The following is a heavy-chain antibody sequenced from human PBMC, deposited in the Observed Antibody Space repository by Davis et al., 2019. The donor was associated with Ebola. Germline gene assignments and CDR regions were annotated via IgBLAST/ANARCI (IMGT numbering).Heavy chain of an antibody. J-gene: IGHJ4*02. Sequence: GESLKISCAASGFTFSSHSMNWVRQAPGKGLEWVSSISGSSTYIYYAESVKGRFTISRDNAENSLYLQMNSLKTEDTAVYYCTTPGESITMVQGPTDYWGQGTLVTVSS. CDR2: ISGSSTYI. V-gene: IGHV3-21*04. CDR3: TTPGESITMVQGPTDY. CDR1: GFTFSSHS. D-gene: IGHD3-10*01.